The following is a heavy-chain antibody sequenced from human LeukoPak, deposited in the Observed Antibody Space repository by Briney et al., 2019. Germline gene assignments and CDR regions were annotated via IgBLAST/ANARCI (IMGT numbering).Heavy chain of an antibody. D-gene: IGHD6-19*01. CDR2: IYYSGST. J-gene: IGHJ4*02. V-gene: IGHV4-59*08. CDR1: GGSISSYY. CDR3: ARRGGSGWYVYFDY. Sequence: SETLSLTCTVSGGSISSYYWSWIRQPPGKGLEWIGYIYYSGSTNYNPSLKSRVTISVDTSKNQFSLKLSCVTAADTAVYYCARRGGSGWYVYFDYWGQGTLVTVAS.